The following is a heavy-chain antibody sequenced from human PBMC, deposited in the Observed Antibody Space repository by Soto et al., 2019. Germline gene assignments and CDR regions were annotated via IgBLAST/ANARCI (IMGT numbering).Heavy chain of an antibody. CDR2: IIPIFGTA. D-gene: IGHD3-22*01. J-gene: IGHJ4*02. Sequence: ASVKVSCKASGGTFSSYAISWVRQAPGQGLEWMGGIIPIFGTANYAQKFQGRVTITADESTSTAYMELSSLRSEDTAVYYCARSPNYDSRYYFDYWGQGTLVTVSS. CDR1: GGTFSSYA. CDR3: ARSPNYDSRYYFDY. V-gene: IGHV1-69*13.